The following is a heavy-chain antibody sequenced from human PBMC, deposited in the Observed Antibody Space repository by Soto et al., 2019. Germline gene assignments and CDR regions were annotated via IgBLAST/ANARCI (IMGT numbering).Heavy chain of an antibody. J-gene: IGHJ4*02. CDR2: ISGSGGST. D-gene: IGHD6-13*01. CDR3: AKDVRCSSSWRAADH. CDR1: GFTFSSYA. V-gene: IGHV3-23*01. Sequence: EVQLLESGGGLVQPGGSLRLSCAASGFTFSSYAMSWVRQAPGKGLEWVSAISGSGGSTYYADSVKGRFTISRDNSKNTLYLQMNSLSAEATAVYYCAKDVRCSSSWRAADHWGQGTLVTVSS.